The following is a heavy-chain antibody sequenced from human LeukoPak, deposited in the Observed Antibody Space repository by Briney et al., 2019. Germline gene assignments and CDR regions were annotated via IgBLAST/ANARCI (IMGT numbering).Heavy chain of an antibody. Sequence: GESLKISCEGSGYSFTSYWIGWVRQMPGKGLEWMGIIYPGDSDTRYSPSFQGQVTISADKSISTAYLQWSSLKASDTAMYYCARNYCSSTSCTEGGGFDYWGQGTLVTVSS. V-gene: IGHV5-51*01. CDR1: GYSFTSYW. J-gene: IGHJ4*02. CDR3: ARNYCSSTSCTEGGGFDY. CDR2: IYPGDSDT. D-gene: IGHD2-2*01.